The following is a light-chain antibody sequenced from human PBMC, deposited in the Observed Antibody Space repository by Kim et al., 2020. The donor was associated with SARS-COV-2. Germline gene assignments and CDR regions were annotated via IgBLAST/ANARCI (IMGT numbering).Light chain of an antibody. CDR1: QDISNH. Sequence: SASVGERVTITCQASQDISNHLNWYQQKPGKVPRLLMYDASNLETGVPSRFSGSGSGTDFSFTITSLNPEDFATYFCQQYGNLPRTFGQGTKLEI. V-gene: IGKV1-33*01. CDR3: QQYGNLPRT. J-gene: IGKJ2*01. CDR2: DAS.